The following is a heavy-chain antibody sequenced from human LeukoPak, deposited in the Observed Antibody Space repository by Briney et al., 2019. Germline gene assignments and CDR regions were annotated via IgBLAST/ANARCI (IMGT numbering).Heavy chain of an antibody. CDR1: GFTVSSHY. Sequence: GGSLRLSCAASGFTVSSHYMSWVRQAPGKGLEWVSVIYSGGSTYYADSVKGRFTISRDNSKNTLYLQMNSLRAEDTAVYYCAREGSHYYDSSGYLTNPFDYWGQGTLVTVSS. CDR2: IYSGGST. V-gene: IGHV3-53*01. J-gene: IGHJ4*02. CDR3: AREGSHYYDSSGYLTNPFDY. D-gene: IGHD3-22*01.